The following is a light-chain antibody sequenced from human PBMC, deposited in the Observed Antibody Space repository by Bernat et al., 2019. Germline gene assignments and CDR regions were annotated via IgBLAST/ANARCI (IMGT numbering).Light chain of an antibody. Sequence: QSVLTQPPSVSGAPGQRVTISCTWSSSNIWAGYDVHWYQQLPGTAPKLLIYGNSNRPSGVPDRFSGSKSGTSDSLAITGLQAEDEADYYCQSYDSSLSGWVFGGGTKLTVL. V-gene: IGLV1-40*01. CDR3: QSYDSSLSGWV. CDR1: SSNIWAGYD. CDR2: GNS. J-gene: IGLJ3*02.